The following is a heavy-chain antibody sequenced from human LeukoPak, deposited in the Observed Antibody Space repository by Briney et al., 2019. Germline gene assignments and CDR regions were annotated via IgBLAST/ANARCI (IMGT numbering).Heavy chain of an antibody. D-gene: IGHD3-22*01. J-gene: IGHJ4*02. CDR2: IHSDGSST. CDR1: GFTFSSDA. V-gene: IGHV3-74*01. CDR3: ARDKYYYDSSGALTE. Sequence: GGSLRLSCAASGFTFSSDAMSWVRQAPGKGLVWVSRIHSDGSSTSYADSVKGRFSISRDNAKQTLYLQMNSLRAEDTAVYYCARDKYYYDSSGALTEWGQGTLVTVSS.